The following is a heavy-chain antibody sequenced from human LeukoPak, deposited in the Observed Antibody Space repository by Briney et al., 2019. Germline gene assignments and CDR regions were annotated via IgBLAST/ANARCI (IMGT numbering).Heavy chain of an antibody. CDR1: GFTLSTYE. D-gene: IGHD3-22*01. CDR3: ATMSERNFYYSYGLDV. CDR2: IGRYGVTT. Sequence: GGSLRFSCAASGFTLSTYEMNWVRQAPGKGLEWVAYIGRYGVTTYYADSVKGRFTISGDNAKNSLNLQMNSLRAEDTAVYYCATMSERNFYYSYGLDVWGQGTTVTVS. J-gene: IGHJ6*02. V-gene: IGHV3-48*03.